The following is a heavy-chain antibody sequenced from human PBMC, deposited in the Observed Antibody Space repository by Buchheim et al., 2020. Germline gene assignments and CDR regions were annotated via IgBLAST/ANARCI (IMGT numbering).Heavy chain of an antibody. CDR1: GYSFTSYW. D-gene: IGHD3-22*01. J-gene: IGHJ4*02. CDR2: IDPSNSYT. Sequence: EVQLVQSGAEVKKPGESLRISCKGSGYSFTSYWISWVRQMPGKGLEWMGRIDPSNSYTNYSPSFQGHVTISADKPISTAYPQWSSLKASDTAMYYCARLVKVAYYYDSSGGFDYWGQGTL. V-gene: IGHV5-10-1*03. CDR3: ARLVKVAYYYDSSGGFDY.